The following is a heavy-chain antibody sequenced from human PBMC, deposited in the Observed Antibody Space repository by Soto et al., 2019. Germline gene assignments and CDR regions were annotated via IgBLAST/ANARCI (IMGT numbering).Heavy chain of an antibody. V-gene: IGHV3-23*01. CDR1: GFTFSNYA. CDR2: ITDSGGDT. D-gene: IGHD2-2*01. Sequence: GGSLRPSCPASGFTFSNYAMSWVRQSPGKGLEWVSAITDSGGDTYHADSVKGRFTISRDNTKNTLYLQMNSLKAEDTAVYYCAKGSASSRPYYFDCWGQGTLVTVSS. J-gene: IGHJ4*02. CDR3: AKGSASSRPYYFDC.